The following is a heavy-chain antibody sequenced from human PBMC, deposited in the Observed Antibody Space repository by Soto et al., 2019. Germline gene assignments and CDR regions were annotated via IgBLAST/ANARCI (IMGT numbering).Heavy chain of an antibody. CDR2: ISAYNGNT. V-gene: IGHV1-18*01. D-gene: IGHD3-22*01. CDR1: GYTFTSYG. CDR3: ARDLTPNYYDSSGYYVGIPRDAFDI. J-gene: IGHJ3*02. Sequence: ASVKVSCKASGYTFTSYGISWVRQAPGQGLEWMGWISAYNGNTNYAQKLQGRVTMTTDTSTSTAYMELRSLRSDDTAVYYCARDLTPNYYDSSGYYVGIPRDAFDIWGQGTMVTVS.